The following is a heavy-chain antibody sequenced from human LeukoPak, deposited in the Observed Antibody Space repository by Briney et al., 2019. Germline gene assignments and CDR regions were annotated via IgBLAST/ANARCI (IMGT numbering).Heavy chain of an antibody. CDR2: ISSSSSYT. CDR3: ARDSGYYDILTGYSPGGWFDP. V-gene: IGHV3-21*01. Sequence: GGSLRLSCAASGFTFSSYSMNWVRQAPGKGLEWVSSISSSSSYTYYADSVKGRFTISRDNAKNSLYLQMNSLRAEDTAVYYCARDSGYYDILTGYSPGGWFDPWGQGTLVTVSS. CDR1: GFTFSSYS. D-gene: IGHD3-9*01. J-gene: IGHJ5*02.